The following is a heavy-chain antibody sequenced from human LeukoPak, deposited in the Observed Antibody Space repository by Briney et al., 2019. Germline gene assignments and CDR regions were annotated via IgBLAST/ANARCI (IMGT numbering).Heavy chain of an antibody. CDR2: ISGSGGST. CDR1: GFTFSSYA. V-gene: IGHV3-23*01. Sequence: GGSLRLSCAASGFTFSSYAMSWVRQAPGKGLEWVSAISGSGGSTYYADSVKGRFTISRDNSKNTLYLQMNSLRAEDTAVYYCAKGFSGSYPNYYYYMDVWGKGTTVTVSS. D-gene: IGHD1-26*01. CDR3: AKGFSGSYPNYYYYMDV. J-gene: IGHJ6*03.